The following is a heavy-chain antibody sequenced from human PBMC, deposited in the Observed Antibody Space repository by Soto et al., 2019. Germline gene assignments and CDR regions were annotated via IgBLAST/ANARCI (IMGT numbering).Heavy chain of an antibody. CDR1: GFTFSSLA. J-gene: IGHJ5*02. CDR2: ITGSGDAT. CDR3: ASGLVGYCSSSSCHAYRFDP. D-gene: IGHD2-2*01. Sequence: PGGSLRLSWAASGFTFSSLAMSWVRQAPGKGLEWVSAITGSGDATFYADSVRGRFTISRDNSKNTLYLQMNSLGAEDTALYYCASGLVGYCSSSSCHAYRFDPWGQGTLVTVSS. V-gene: IGHV3-23*01.